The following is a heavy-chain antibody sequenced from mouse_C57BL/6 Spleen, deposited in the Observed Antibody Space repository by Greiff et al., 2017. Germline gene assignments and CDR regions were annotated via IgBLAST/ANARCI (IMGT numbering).Heavy chain of an antibody. CDR3: ARSTVVARGYFDV. D-gene: IGHD1-1*01. J-gene: IGHJ1*03. V-gene: IGHV7-3*01. CDR1: GFTFTDYY. CDR2: IRNKANGYTT. Sequence: EVHLVESGGGLVQPGGSLSLSCAASGFTFTDYYMSWVRQPPGKVLEWLGFIRNKANGYTTEYSASVKGRFTISRDNSQSILYLQMNALRAEDSATYYCARSTVVARGYFDVWGTGTTVTVSS.